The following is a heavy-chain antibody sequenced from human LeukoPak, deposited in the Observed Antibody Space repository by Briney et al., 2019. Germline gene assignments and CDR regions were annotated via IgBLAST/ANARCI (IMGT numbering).Heavy chain of an antibody. J-gene: IGHJ4*02. CDR3: ASSVNCSSTSCPRGVLRYFDWPIDY. Sequence: GGSLRLSCAASGFTFSSYAMSWVRQAPGKGLEWVAVISYDGSNKYYADSVKGRFTISRDNSKNTLYLQMNSLRAEDTAVYYCASSVNCSSTSCPRGVLRYFDWPIDYWGQGTLVTVSS. CDR1: GFTFSSYA. D-gene: IGHD3-9*01. CDR2: ISYDGSNK. V-gene: IGHV3-30*04.